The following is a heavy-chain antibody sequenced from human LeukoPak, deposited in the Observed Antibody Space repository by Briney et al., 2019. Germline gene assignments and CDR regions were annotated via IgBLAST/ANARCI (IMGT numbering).Heavy chain of an antibody. V-gene: IGHV1-69*13. Sequence: ASVKVSCKASGGTFSSYVISWVRQAPGQGLEWMGGIIPIFGTANYAQKFQGGVTIIADESTSTVYMELSSLRSEDTAVYYCARERLDAFDIWGQGTTVTVSS. CDR3: ARERLDAFDI. CDR2: IIPIFGTA. CDR1: GGTFSSYV. J-gene: IGHJ3*02. D-gene: IGHD6-25*01.